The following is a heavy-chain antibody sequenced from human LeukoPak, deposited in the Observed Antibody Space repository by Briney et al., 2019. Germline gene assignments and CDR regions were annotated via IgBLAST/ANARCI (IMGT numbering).Heavy chain of an antibody. CDR3: AKDIYGGFSHFWSGYSLDY. Sequence: PGGSLRLSCAASGFTFSSYSMNWVRQAPGKGLEWVSYISSSSSTIYYADSVKGRFTISRDNSKNTLYLQMNSLRAEDTAVYYCAKDIYGGFSHFWSGYSLDYWGQGTLVTVSS. J-gene: IGHJ4*02. CDR1: GFTFSSYS. CDR2: ISSSSSTI. D-gene: IGHD3-3*02. V-gene: IGHV3-48*01.